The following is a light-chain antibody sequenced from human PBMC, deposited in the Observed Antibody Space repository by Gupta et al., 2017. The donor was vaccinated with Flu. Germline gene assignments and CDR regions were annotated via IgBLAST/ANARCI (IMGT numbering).Light chain of an antibody. J-gene: IGKJ3*01. Sequence: VVMTPSPLSLPVTLGQPATISCRSSQSLVYSNGNTYLNWLQQRPGKSPRRLIYKVSNRDSGVPDRCISSRSGAAYTLKISSVEAEDVVVYYCMQDTLRPPFTFGHGTKVEIK. CDR3: MQDTLRPPFT. V-gene: IGKV2-30*01. CDR2: KVS. CDR1: QSLVYSNGNTY.